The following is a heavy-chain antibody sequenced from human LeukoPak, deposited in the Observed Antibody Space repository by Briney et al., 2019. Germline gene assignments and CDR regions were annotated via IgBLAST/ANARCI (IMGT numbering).Heavy chain of an antibody. J-gene: IGHJ4*02. Sequence: PGGSLRLSCAASGFTLSSYSMNWVRQAPGKGLEWVSYISSSSTDIYYADSVKGRFTISRDNARTSLYLQMNSLRAEDTAIYYCARSEHSSSSFDYWGQGTLVTVSS. CDR1: GFTLSSYS. D-gene: IGHD6-6*01. CDR3: ARSEHSSSSFDY. CDR2: ISSSSTDI. V-gene: IGHV3-21*01.